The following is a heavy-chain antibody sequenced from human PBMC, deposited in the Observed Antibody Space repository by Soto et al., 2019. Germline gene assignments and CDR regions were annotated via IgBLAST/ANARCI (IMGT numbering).Heavy chain of an antibody. CDR2: IYPGGST. Sequence: QVQLQESGPGLVKPSETLSLTCSVSGGSISNYYWSWIRQSAGKGLEWIGRIYPGGSTNYNPSLKSRVTMSVDTSKNQVSPRLTSVTAADTAVYYCARASVGPPGGGSWIMPFDFWGQGTRVTVSS. CDR3: ARASVGPPGGGSWIMPFDF. D-gene: IGHD2-15*01. J-gene: IGHJ4*02. CDR1: GGSISNYY. V-gene: IGHV4-4*07.